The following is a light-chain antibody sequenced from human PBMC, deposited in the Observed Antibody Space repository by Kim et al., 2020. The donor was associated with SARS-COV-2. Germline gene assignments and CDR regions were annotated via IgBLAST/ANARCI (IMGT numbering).Light chain of an antibody. CDR1: QSISTW. CDR2: DAS. J-gene: IGKJ1*01. CDR3: QQYNTYSWT. Sequence: DIQMTQSPSTLSASVGDRVTITCRASQSISTWLAWYQQKPGKAPNLLIYDASSLKSGVPSRFSGSGSGTEFTLTISSLQPDEFATYYCQQYNTYSWTFGQGTKLEI. V-gene: IGKV1-5*01.